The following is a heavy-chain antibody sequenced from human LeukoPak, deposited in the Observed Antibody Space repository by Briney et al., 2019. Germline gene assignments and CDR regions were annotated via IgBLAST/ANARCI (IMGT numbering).Heavy chain of an antibody. CDR3: ARESRLVKNWFDP. Sequence: SETLSLTCTVSGGSIGSYYWSWIRQPPGKGLEWIGYIYYSGSTNYNPSLKSRVTISVDTSKNQFSLKLSSVTAADTAVYYCARESRLVKNWFDPWGQGTLVTVSS. CDR2: IYYSGST. V-gene: IGHV4-59*01. CDR1: GGSIGSYY. J-gene: IGHJ5*02. D-gene: IGHD3-9*01.